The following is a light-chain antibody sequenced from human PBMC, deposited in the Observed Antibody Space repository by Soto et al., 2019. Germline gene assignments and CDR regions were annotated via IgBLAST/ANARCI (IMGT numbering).Light chain of an antibody. Sequence: DIQMTQSPSSLSASVGDRVTITCRASQTIRSSLNWYQQKPGKAPKLLISTASSLQSGAPSRFSGSGSGTDFSLTISSLQPEDFATYFCQQSFTTPPTFGGGTKVDIK. CDR3: QQSFTTPPT. CDR2: TAS. J-gene: IGKJ4*01. CDR1: QTIRSS. V-gene: IGKV1-39*01.